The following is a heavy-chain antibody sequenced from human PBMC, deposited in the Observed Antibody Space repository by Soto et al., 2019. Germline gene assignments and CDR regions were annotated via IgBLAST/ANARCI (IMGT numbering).Heavy chain of an antibody. V-gene: IGHV3-23*01. CDR1: GFTFSSYA. D-gene: IGHD6-13*01. CDR2: ISGSGDST. J-gene: IGHJ6*02. Sequence: EVQLLESGGGLVQPGGSLRLSCAASGFTFSSYAMSWVRQAPGKGLEWVSVISGSGDSTYYADSVRGRFTISRDNSKNTLYLEMNSLRAADTAVYYCAKDRDGAAAGPTKFSGMDVWGQGTTVTVSS. CDR3: AKDRDGAAAGPTKFSGMDV.